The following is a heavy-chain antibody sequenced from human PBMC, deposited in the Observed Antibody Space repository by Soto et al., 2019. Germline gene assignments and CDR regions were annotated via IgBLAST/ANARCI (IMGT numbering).Heavy chain of an antibody. J-gene: IGHJ6*02. CDR3: GRRPKSGSFHYYGVDV. CDR1: GGSVSSSSYY. V-gene: IGHV4-39*01. CDR2: IYYNGRT. Sequence: SSETLSLTFTVSGGSVSSSSYYWDWIRHSPGKGLEWIGHIYYNGRTYYNPSLKSRVTISVDTSKNQFSLNLSSVTAADTAVYYCGRRPKSGSFHYYGVDVWGRGTTVTVSS. D-gene: IGHD1-26*01.